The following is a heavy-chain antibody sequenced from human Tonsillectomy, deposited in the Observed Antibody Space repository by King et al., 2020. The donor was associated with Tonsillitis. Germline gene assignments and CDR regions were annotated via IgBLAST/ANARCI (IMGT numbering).Heavy chain of an antibody. D-gene: IGHD6-19*01. CDR1: CGSISTSDQY. J-gene: IGHJ4*02. V-gene: IGHV4-39*01. CDR3: ARYVSGSFDY. CDR2: MYNTGTT. Sequence: LQLQESGPGVVKPSETLSLTCSVSCGSISTSDQYGAWIRQTPGKGREWIGYMYNTGTTIYHPSPQSRITISGGTSENRLSLKLSSVAAADTAVYFCARYVSGSFDYWGQGALVTVSS.